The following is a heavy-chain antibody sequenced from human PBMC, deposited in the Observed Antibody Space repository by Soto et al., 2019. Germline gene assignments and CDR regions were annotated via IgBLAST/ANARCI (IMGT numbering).Heavy chain of an antibody. CDR3: ARTGYSSGWYTEAYNWFDP. J-gene: IGHJ5*02. Sequence: LSLTCTVSGGPISSGDYYWSWIRQPPGKGLEWIGYIYYSGSTYYNPSLKSRVTISVDTSKNQFSLKLSSVTAADTAVYYCARTGYSSGWYTEAYNWFDPWGQGTLVTVSS. CDR1: GGPISSGDYY. V-gene: IGHV4-30-4*01. CDR2: IYYSGST. D-gene: IGHD6-19*01.